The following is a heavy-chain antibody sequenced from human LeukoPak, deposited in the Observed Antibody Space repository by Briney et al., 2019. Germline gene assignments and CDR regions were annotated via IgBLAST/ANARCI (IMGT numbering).Heavy chain of an antibody. CDR1: GYTFTNYY. Sequence: ASVKVSCKASGYTFTNYYMHWVRQAPGQGLEWMGWINPNSGGTNYAQKFQGRVTMTRDTSISTAYMELSRLRSGDTAVYYCARDTTVTTYFWFDPWGQGTLVTVSS. CDR2: INPNSGGT. CDR3: ARDTTVTTYFWFDP. J-gene: IGHJ5*02. D-gene: IGHD4-17*01. V-gene: IGHV1-2*02.